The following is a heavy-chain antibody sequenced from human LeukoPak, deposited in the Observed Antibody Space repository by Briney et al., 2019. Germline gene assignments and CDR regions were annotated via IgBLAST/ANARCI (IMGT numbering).Heavy chain of an antibody. V-gene: IGHV1-18*01. J-gene: IGHJ6*03. CDR2: ISTYNGNT. D-gene: IGHD6-19*01. CDR3: ARVRVADYYYMDV. Sequence: ASVKVSCKASGYTFTSYAISWVRQAPGQGLEWMGWISTYNGNTNYAQKFQGRVTLTTDTSTSTAYMELRSLRSDDTAVYYCARVRVADYYYMDVWGKGTTVTVSS. CDR1: GYTFTSYA.